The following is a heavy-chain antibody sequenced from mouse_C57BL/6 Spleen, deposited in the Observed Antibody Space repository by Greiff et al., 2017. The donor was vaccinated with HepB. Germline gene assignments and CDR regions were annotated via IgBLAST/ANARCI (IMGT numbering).Heavy chain of an antibody. V-gene: IGHV1-54*01. CDR2: INPGNGCT. D-gene: IGHD2-4*01. Sequence: VQLQQSGAELVRPGTSVKVSCKASGYAFTNYLIEWVKQRPGQGLEWIGVINPGNGCTNYNEKFKGKATLTADKASSTSYMQISSRTSEDSAVYFWSRSRDDSVVFDYWGKGTTLTVSS. J-gene: IGHJ2*01. CDR3: SRSRDDSVVFDY. CDR1: GYAFTNYL.